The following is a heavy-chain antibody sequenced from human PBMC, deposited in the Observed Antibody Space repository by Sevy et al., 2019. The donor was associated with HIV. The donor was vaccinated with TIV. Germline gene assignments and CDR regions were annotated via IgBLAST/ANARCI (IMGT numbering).Heavy chain of an antibody. CDR2: ISSSSTYI. CDR1: GFTIRTYN. V-gene: IGHV3-21*01. Sequence: GGSLRLSCAASGFTIRTYNMNWVRQAPGKGLEWVSSISSSSTYIYYAHSVKGRYTISRDNAKNSLYLQMSSLRAEDTAVYYCARDLVISATTDYFYYGMDVWGQGTTVTVSS. CDR3: ARDLVISATTDYFYYGMDV. D-gene: IGHD2-15*01. J-gene: IGHJ6*02.